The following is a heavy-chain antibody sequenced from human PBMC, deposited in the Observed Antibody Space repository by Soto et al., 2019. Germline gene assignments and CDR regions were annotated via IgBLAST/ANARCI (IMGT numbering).Heavy chain of an antibody. CDR3: VKGKESGYRGAFDA. D-gene: IGHD5-18*01. Sequence: EEQLLESGGGLVQPGGSLRLSCAATGFNFGSYAMGWVRQAPGKGLEWVSGVSGSGGSPYYADSVKGRLTISKDKSKNTLYLDLNNLRSEETAVYFCVKGKESGYRGAFDAWGQGTLVTVS. CDR2: VSGSGGSP. J-gene: IGHJ4*02. CDR1: GFNFGSYA. V-gene: IGHV3-23*01.